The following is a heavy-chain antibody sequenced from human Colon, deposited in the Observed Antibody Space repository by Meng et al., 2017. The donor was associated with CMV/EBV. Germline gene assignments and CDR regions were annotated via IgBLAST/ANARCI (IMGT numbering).Heavy chain of an antibody. CDR2: IYSGGNT. V-gene: IGHV3-66*02. CDR1: GFTVSSNC. D-gene: IGHD4-23*01. J-gene: IGHJ6*02. CDR3: ARVLAGGNSFLGFHFYYGIDV. Sequence: GGSLRLSCAASGFTVSSNCMSWVRQAPEKGLEWVSVIYSGGNTYYADSVKGRFTISRDNTKNTVYLQMNSLRAEDTAVYYCARVLAGGNSFLGFHFYYGIDVWGQGTAVTVSS.